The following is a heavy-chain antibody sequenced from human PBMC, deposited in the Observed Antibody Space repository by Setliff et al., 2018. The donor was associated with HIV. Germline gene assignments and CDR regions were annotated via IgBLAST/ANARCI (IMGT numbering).Heavy chain of an antibody. CDR2: IYTTGST. Sequence: SETLSLTCTVSGGSIGSGIHYWSWIRQPAGKGLEWIGHIYTTGSTNYNPSLKSRVTISADTSNNQFSLMLTSMTAADTAVYYCAKTSVGATGLYAFDIWGQGTMVTVSS. D-gene: IGHD1-26*01. CDR3: AKTSVGATGLYAFDI. CDR1: GGSIGSGIHY. V-gene: IGHV4-61*09. J-gene: IGHJ3*02.